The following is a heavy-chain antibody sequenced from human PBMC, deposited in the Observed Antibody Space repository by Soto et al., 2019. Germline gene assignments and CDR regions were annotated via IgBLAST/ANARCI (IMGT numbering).Heavy chain of an antibody. D-gene: IGHD3-16*01. CDR2: IIPIFGTA. J-gene: IGHJ6*02. CDR3: ARCGALMRDYYYYGMDV. Sequence: SVKVSCKASGGTFSSYAISWVRQAPGQGLEWMGGIIPIFGTANYAQKFRGRVTITADKSTSTAYMELSSLRSEDTAVYYCARCGALMRDYYYYGMDVWGQGTTVTVSS. CDR1: GGTFSSYA. V-gene: IGHV1-69*06.